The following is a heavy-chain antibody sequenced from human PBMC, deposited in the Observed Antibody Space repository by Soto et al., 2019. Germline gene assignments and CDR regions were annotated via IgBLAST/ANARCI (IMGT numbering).Heavy chain of an antibody. V-gene: IGHV1-46*01. J-gene: IGHJ4*02. Sequence: ASVKVSCKASGYTFTTYYIHWVRQAPGQGLEWMGFINPSGGSTSYAQKFQGRVTMTRDTSTSTVYMKLSSLRSEDTAVYYCARNVNSGFGYWGQGTLVTVSS. CDR3: ARNVNSGFGY. D-gene: IGHD3-16*01. CDR1: GYTFTTYY. CDR2: INPSGGST.